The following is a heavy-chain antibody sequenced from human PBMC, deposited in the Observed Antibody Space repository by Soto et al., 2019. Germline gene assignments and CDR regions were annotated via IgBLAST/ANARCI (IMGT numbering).Heavy chain of an antibody. D-gene: IGHD2-21*02. Sequence: GGSLILSCAASGFTFSSYTMSWVRQAPGKGLEWVSGISATGGSTYYADSVKGRFTFSRDNSKNTLYLQMNSLRAEDTAVYYCAKGFIRDCGGDCTVDTWGQGTLVTVSS. CDR2: ISATGGST. V-gene: IGHV3-23*01. J-gene: IGHJ5*02. CDR3: AKGFIRDCGGDCTVDT. CDR1: GFTFSSYT.